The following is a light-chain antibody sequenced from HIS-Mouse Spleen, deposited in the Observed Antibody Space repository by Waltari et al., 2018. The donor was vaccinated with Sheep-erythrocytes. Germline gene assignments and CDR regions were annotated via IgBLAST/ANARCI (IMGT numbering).Light chain of an antibody. CDR3: QQANSFPIT. J-gene: IGKJ5*01. Sequence: DIQMTQSPPSVSASVGDSVPITCRASQGISSWLAWHQQKPGKAPKLLIYAASSLQSGVPSRFSGSGSGTDFTLTISSLQPEDFATYYCQQANSFPITFGQGTRLEIK. V-gene: IGKV1-12*01. CDR2: AAS. CDR1: QGISSW.